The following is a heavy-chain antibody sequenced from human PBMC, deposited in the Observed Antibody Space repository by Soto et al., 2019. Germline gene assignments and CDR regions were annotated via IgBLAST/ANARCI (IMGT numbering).Heavy chain of an antibody. V-gene: IGHV3-21*01. J-gene: IGHJ5*02. CDR1: GFTFSSYS. Sequence: PGGSLRLSCVVSGFTFSSYSMNWVRQAPGKGLEWVAAIIHPAITNYADSVKGRFTISRDNSKDTLYLQMNSLRAEDTAVYYCARVPYCSSSGCYSWFDPWGQGTLVTVS. D-gene: IGHD2-2*01. CDR2: IIHPAIT. CDR3: ARVPYCSSSGCYSWFDP.